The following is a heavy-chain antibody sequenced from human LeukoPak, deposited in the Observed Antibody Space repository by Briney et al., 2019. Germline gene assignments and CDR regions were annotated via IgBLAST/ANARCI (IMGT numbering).Heavy chain of an antibody. V-gene: IGHV1-2*02. CDR2: XXXXXGGT. D-gene: IGHD2-15*01. Sequence: ASVTVSCKASGYTFTCYYMHWVRQAPGQGLEWXXXXXXXXGGTNYAHKFQGRVTITRDTSISTAYMELSRLRSDDTAVYYCARSCSGGSCYPWYYYGMDVWGQGTLVTVSS. CDR3: ARSCSGGSCYPWYYYGMDV. J-gene: IGHJ6*02. CDR1: GYTFTCYY.